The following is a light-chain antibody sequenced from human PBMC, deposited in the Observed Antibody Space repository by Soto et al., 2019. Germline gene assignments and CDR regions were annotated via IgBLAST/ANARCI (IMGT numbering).Light chain of an antibody. CDR3: QQYGGSPLT. V-gene: IGKV3-20*01. J-gene: IGKJ4*01. CDR2: GVS. Sequence: EIVLTQSPGTLSLSPGDSATLSCRASQSVSSSSLAWYQQKPGQAPRLLFFGVSNRAAGVPDRFGGSGSGTDFTLTISRLEPEDFEVYYCQQYGGSPLTLGGGTKVDIK. CDR1: QSVSSSS.